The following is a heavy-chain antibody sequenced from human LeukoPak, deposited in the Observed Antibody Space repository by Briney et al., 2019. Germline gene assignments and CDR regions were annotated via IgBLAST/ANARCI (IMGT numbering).Heavy chain of an antibody. CDR3: AKARIMVITSYHFDS. D-gene: IGHD3-22*01. J-gene: IGHJ4*02. Sequence: GGSLRLSCAASGFTFSTYAMSWVRQAPGKGLEWVSAIGGSGASTYHADSVKGRFTISRDNSKNTLYLQMNSLRAEDTAVYFCAKARIMVITSYHFDSWRQGALVTVSS. CDR2: IGGSGAST. V-gene: IGHV3-23*01. CDR1: GFTFSTYA.